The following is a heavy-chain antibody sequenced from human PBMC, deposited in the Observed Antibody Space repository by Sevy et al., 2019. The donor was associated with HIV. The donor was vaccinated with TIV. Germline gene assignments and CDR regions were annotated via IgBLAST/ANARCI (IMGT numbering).Heavy chain of an antibody. CDR3: ARDEKQLFTFDY. D-gene: IGHD6-13*01. CDR1: GFTFSSYA. J-gene: IGHJ4*02. Sequence: GGSLRLSCAASGFTFSSYAMHWVGQAPGKGLEWVAVISYDGSNKYYADSVKGRFTIPRDNSKNTLYMKMNSLRAEDTAVYYCARDEKQLFTFDYWRQGTLVTVSS. V-gene: IGHV3-30-3*01. CDR2: ISYDGSNK.